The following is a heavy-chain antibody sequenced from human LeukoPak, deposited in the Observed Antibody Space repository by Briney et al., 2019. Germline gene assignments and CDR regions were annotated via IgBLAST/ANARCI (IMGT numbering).Heavy chain of an antibody. CDR2: INPNSGGT. V-gene: IGHV1-2*06. J-gene: IGHJ4*02. Sequence: ASVKVSCKASGYTFTGYYMHWVRQAPGQGLEWMGRINPNSGGTNYAQKFQGRVTVTRDTSISTAYMELSRLRSDDTAVYYCFLWFGELLQGGYWGQGTLVTVSS. CDR3: FLWFGELLQGGY. D-gene: IGHD3-10*01. CDR1: GYTFTGYY.